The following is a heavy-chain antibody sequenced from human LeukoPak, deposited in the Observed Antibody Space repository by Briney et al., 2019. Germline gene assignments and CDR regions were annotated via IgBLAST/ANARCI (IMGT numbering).Heavy chain of an antibody. Sequence: PSETLSLTCAVYGGSFSGYYWSWIRQPTGKGLEWIGEINHSGSTNYNPSLKSRVTISVDTSKNQFSLKLSSVTAADTAVYYCAREPMVRGVLTGNFDYWGQGTLVTVSS. V-gene: IGHV4-34*01. CDR1: GGSFSGYY. CDR3: AREPMVRGVLTGNFDY. J-gene: IGHJ4*02. D-gene: IGHD3-10*01. CDR2: INHSGST.